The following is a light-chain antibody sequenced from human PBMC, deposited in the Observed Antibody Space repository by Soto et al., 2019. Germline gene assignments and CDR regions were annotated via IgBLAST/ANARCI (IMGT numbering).Light chain of an antibody. Sequence: HSVLTQPPSASGSPGQSVAISCTGTSSDVGGYDYVSWYQQYPGKAPKLMIYDVSKRPSGVPDRFSGSKSGNTASLTVSGLQAEDEADYSCSSYEDTHIVFGTGPKVTVL. CDR1: SSDVGGYDY. CDR3: SSYEDTHIV. V-gene: IGLV2-8*01. J-gene: IGLJ1*01. CDR2: DVS.